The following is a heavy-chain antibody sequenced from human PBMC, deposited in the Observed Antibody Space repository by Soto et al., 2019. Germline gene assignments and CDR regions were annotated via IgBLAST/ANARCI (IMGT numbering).Heavy chain of an antibody. D-gene: IGHD5-12*01. CDR1: GGSISSVGYY. CDR2: IYNSGST. CDR3: ARETVGTIDR. J-gene: IGHJ5*02. V-gene: IGHV4-31*03. Sequence: QVQLQESGPGLVKPSQTLSLTCTVSGGSISSVGYYWSWIRQHPGKGLEWIGYIYNSGSTHYNPSLQSRITMSVDTSKNPFSLKLSSVPVADTAVYFCARETVGTIDRWGQGTLVTVSS.